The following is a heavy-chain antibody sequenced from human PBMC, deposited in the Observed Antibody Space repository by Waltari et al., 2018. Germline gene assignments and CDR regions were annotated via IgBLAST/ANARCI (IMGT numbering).Heavy chain of an antibody. CDR2: IKKDGGEE. J-gene: IGHJ3*02. CDR1: GFTLSDYW. Sequence: EVQLVESGGGLVQPGGSLRLSCAATGFTLSDYWMSWVRQAPGKGPEWLANIKKDGGEEYYVDSVRGRFTISRDNANSLYLQMDSLIPEDTAVYYCARDQWFGFDIWGQGTMVTVSS. V-gene: IGHV3-7*01. CDR3: ARDQWFGFDI. D-gene: IGHD3-22*01.